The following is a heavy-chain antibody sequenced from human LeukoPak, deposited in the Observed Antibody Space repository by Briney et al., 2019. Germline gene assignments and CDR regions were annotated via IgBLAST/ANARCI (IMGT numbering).Heavy chain of an antibody. CDR1: AYSISSGYY. D-gene: IGHD3-22*01. CDR2: IYHSGST. V-gene: IGHV4-38-2*02. J-gene: IGHJ4*02. Sequence: PSETLSLACTVSAYSISSGYYGAWIRQPPGKGLEWIGSIYHSGSTYYNPSLKSRVTISVDTSKNQFSLKLSSVTAADTAVYYCARASYSYDINGWVPFDYWGQGTLVTVSS. CDR3: ARASYSYDINGWVPFDY.